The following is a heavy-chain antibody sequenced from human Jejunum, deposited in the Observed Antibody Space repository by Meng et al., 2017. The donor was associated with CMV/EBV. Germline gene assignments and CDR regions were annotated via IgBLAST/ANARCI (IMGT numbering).Heavy chain of an antibody. CDR1: TVSSDE. J-gene: IGHJ3*02. D-gene: IGHD4-17*01. Sequence: TVSSDEMNWVRQAPGKGLEWVSYISSSGYSILYADSVKGRFTISRDTAKNSLYLQMNSLRAEDTAVYYCARDSGEGRYGDYVFDIWGQGTMVTVSS. V-gene: IGHV3-48*03. CDR2: ISSSGYSI. CDR3: ARDSGEGRYGDYVFDI.